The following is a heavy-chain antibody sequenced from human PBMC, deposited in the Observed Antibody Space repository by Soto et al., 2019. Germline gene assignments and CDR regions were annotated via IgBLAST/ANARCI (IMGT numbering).Heavy chain of an antibody. J-gene: IGHJ4*02. Sequence: GGSLRLSCSASGFTFSSYGMHWVRQAPGKGLQYVSAVSRDGGSTYYADSVKGRFTISRDNSKNTLYLQMSSLRAEDTAIYYCVSRYCSGTTCRHFDYWGQGTLVTVSS. D-gene: IGHD2-2*01. CDR3: VSRYCSGTTCRHFDY. CDR1: GFTFSSYG. CDR2: VSRDGGST. V-gene: IGHV3-64D*08.